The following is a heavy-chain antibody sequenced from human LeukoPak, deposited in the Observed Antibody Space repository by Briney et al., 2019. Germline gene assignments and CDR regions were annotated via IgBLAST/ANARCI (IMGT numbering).Heavy chain of an antibody. CDR1: GGSISRYY. V-gene: IGHV4-59*01. J-gene: IGHJ4*02. D-gene: IGHD3-10*01. CDR3: ARTAKYYYGSETYYFFDY. Sequence: PSETLSLTCTVSGGSISRYYWSWIRQPPGKGLEWIGYISYTGSTTYNSSLKSRVTISLDTSQNQLSLKLTSVTPADTAVYYCARTAKYYYGSETYYFFDYWGQGTLVTVSS. CDR2: ISYTGST.